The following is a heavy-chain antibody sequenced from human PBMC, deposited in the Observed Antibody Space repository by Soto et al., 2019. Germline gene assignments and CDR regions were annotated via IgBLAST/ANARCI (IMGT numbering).Heavy chain of an antibody. CDR1: GYTFTGYY. V-gene: IGHV1-2*04. Sequence: GASVKVSCKASGYTFTGYYMHWVRQAPGQGLEWMGWINPNSGGTNYAQKFQGWVTMTRDTSISTAYMELGRLRSDDTAVYYCASSDWERPYGMDVWGQGTTVTVSS. J-gene: IGHJ6*02. CDR3: ASSDWERPYGMDV. D-gene: IGHD1-1*01. CDR2: INPNSGGT.